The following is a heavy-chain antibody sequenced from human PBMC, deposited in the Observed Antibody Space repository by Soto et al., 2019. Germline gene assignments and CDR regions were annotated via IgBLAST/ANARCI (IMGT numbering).Heavy chain of an antibody. CDR3: ARVRGQLVTKGYYYYYGMDV. D-gene: IGHD6-6*01. J-gene: IGHJ6*02. Sequence: SETLSLTCTVSGGSISSYYWSWIRQPPGKGLEWIGYIYYSGSTNYNPSLKSRVTISVDTSKNQFSLKLSSVTAADTAVYYCARVRGQLVTKGYYYYYGMDVWGQGTTVTVYS. V-gene: IGHV4-59*01. CDR2: IYYSGST. CDR1: GGSISSYY.